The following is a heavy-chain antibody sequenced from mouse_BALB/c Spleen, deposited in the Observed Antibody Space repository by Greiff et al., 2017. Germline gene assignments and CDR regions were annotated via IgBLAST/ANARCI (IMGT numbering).Heavy chain of an antibody. Sequence: QVQLKESGPGILQPSQTLSLTCSFSGFSLSTSGMGVSWIRQPSGKGLEWLAHIYWDDDKRYNPSLKSRLTIAKDTSSNQVFLKITSVDTADTATYYCARRAWGYYFDYWGQGTTLTVSS. CDR1: GFSLSTSGMG. J-gene: IGHJ2*01. V-gene: IGHV8-12*01. CDR2: IYWDDDK. CDR3: ARRAWGYYFDY.